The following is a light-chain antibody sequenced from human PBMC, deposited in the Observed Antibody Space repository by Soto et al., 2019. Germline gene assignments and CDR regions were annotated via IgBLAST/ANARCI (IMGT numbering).Light chain of an antibody. J-gene: IGKJ1*01. V-gene: IGKV3-20*01. Sequence: ETVLTQSPGTLSLSPGERATLSCRVSLDIRSNYLAWYRQTPGQAPRLLIYGASKRASGIADRFSGSGSGTDFTLIISTLEPEDFALYYCPQYDSSPWTFGLGTKVEIK. CDR3: PQYDSSPWT. CDR2: GAS. CDR1: LDIRSNY.